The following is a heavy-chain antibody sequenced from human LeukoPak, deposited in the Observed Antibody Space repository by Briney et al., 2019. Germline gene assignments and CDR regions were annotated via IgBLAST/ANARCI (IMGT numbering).Heavy chain of an antibody. J-gene: IGHJ4*02. CDR2: IYYSGIT. CDR3: ARHGGVGATPDY. V-gene: IGHV4-39*01. CDR1: GGSISSSSYY. D-gene: IGHD1-26*01. Sequence: PSETLSLTCTVSGGSISSSSYYWGWIRQPPGKGLEWIGSIYYSGITYYNPSLKSRVTISVDTSKNQFSLKLSSVTAADTAVYYCARHGGVGATPDYWGQGTLVTVSS.